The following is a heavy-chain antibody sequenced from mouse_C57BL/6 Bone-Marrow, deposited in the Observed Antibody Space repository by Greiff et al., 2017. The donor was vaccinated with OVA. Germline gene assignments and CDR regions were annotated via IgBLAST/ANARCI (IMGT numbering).Heavy chain of an antibody. CDR3: ARVSWDWFDY. CDR2: ISNLAYSI. D-gene: IGHD4-1*01. Sequence: EVQLVESGGGLVQPGGSLKLSCAASGFTFSDYGMAWVRQAPRKGPEWVAFISNLAYSIYYADTVTGRFTISRENAKNTLYLEMSSLRSEDTAMYYCARVSWDWFDYWGQGTLVTVSA. V-gene: IGHV5-15*01. CDR1: GFTFSDYG. J-gene: IGHJ3*01.